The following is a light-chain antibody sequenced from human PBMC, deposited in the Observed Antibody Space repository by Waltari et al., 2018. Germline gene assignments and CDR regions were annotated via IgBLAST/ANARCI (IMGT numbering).Light chain of an antibody. CDR2: ETT. Sequence: XAXXTQXPSLXVSPGGPXTLTCXXXXGAVTSGHDTHWIQQKPGQAPRTVLYETTEKCSWTPXRXSGSLXGXXAALTLSXXQPEDXAXXXCLLSCNGVXXFGGXTXXSVL. CDR3: LLSCNGVXX. CDR1: XGAVTSGHD. V-gene: IGLV7-46*01. J-gene: IGLJ3*02.